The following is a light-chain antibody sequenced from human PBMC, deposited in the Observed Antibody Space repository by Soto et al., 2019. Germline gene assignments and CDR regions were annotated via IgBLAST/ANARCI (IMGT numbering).Light chain of an antibody. CDR2: GAS. J-gene: IGKJ2*01. V-gene: IGKV3-20*01. Sequence: EIVLTQSPGTLSLSPGERATLSCRASQSVSSSYLAWYQQKPGQAPRLLIYGASSRATGIPDRFSGSGSGTDFTLTISRLESEAFAVYYCQQYGSSPQDTFGQGTKLEIK. CDR3: QQYGSSPQDT. CDR1: QSVSSSY.